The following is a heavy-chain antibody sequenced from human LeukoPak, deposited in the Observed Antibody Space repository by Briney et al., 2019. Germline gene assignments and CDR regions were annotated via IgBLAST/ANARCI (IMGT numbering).Heavy chain of an antibody. CDR2: INHSGST. J-gene: IGHJ4*02. CDR1: GFTFSSYA. Sequence: GSLRLSCAASGFTFSSYAMSWIRQPPGKGLEWIGEINHSGSTNYNPSLKSRVTISVDTSKNQFSLKLSSVTAADTAVYYCARGGGYSYRFDYWGQGTLVTVSS. D-gene: IGHD5-18*01. V-gene: IGHV4-34*01. CDR3: ARGGGYSYRFDY.